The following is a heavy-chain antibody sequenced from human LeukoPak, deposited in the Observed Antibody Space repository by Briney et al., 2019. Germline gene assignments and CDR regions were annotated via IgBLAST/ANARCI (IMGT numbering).Heavy chain of an antibody. J-gene: IGHJ4*02. CDR2: INPSGGST. V-gene: IGHV1-46*01. CDR3: AWEVRDGYNYEVY. Sequence: ASVKVSCKASGDTFTSYYMHWVRQAPGQGLEWMGIINPSGGSTSYAQKFQGRVTMTTDTSTSTAYMELSSLRSEDTAVYYCAWEVRDGYNYEVYWGQGTLVTVSS. D-gene: IGHD5-24*01. CDR1: GDTFTSYY.